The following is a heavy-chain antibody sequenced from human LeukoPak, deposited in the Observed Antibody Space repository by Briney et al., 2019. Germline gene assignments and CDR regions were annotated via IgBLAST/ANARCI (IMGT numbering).Heavy chain of an antibody. J-gene: IGHJ4*02. D-gene: IGHD6-13*01. CDR3: ARGGSPGYSSSWYVYYYFDY. CDR1: GYTFTGYY. Sequence: GASVKVSCKASGYTFTGYYMHWVRQAPGQGLEWMGWINPNSGGTNYAQKFQGWVTMTRDTSISTAYMELSRLRSDDTAVYYCARGGSPGYSSSWYVYYYFDYWGQGTLVTVSS. V-gene: IGHV1-2*04. CDR2: INPNSGGT.